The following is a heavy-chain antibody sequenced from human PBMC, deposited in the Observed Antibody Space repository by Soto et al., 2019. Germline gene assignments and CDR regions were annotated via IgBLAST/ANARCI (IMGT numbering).Heavy chain of an antibody. J-gene: IGHJ4*02. D-gene: IGHD5-12*01. CDR2: INHSGST. V-gene: IGHV4-34*01. CDR1: GGSFSGYY. Sequence: PSETLSLTCAVYGGSFSGYYWSWIRQPPGKGLEWIGEINHSGSTNYNPSLKSRVTISVDTSKNQFSLKLSSVTAADTAVYYCARGGGEMATIGYFDYWGQGTLVT. CDR3: ARGGGEMATIGYFDY.